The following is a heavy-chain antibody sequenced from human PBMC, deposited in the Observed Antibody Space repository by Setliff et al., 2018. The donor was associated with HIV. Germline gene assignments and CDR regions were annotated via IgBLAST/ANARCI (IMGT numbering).Heavy chain of an antibody. Sequence: KASETLSLTCTVSGGSINSTSYYWGWIRQPPGNGLEWIGSNYHTGSTYYKPSLKSRVTISVDTSKNQSSLRLSSVAAGDTAVYYCARSIVPVASGYYYFEYWGQGTLVTVSS. V-gene: IGHV4-39*01. J-gene: IGHJ4*02. CDR2: NYHTGST. CDR1: GGSINSTSYY. CDR3: ARSIVPVASGYYYFEY. D-gene: IGHD3-3*01.